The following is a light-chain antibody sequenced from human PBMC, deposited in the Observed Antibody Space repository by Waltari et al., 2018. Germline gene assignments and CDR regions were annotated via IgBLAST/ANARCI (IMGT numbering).Light chain of an antibody. CDR3: QQYNTYSLWA. V-gene: IGKV1-5*03. Sequence: DIQMTQSPSTLSASIGDRVTITCRASQHLSRWVAWYQQKPGKAPNLLIYKTSSLQGGVPSRFNGSGSGTEFTLTITSLQPEDFATYYCQQYNTYSLWAFGQGTKVEIK. CDR2: KTS. J-gene: IGKJ1*01. CDR1: QHLSRW.